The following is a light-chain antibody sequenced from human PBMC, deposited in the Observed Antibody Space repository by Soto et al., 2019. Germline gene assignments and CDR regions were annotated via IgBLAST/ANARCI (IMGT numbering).Light chain of an antibody. CDR2: GSS. V-gene: IGLV1-40*01. CDR3: QSYDSSLSGFYV. CDR1: SSNIGAGYD. Sequence: QSVLTQPPSGSGAPGQRVTISCTGSSSNIGAGYDVHWYQQLPGSAPKLLIYGSSNRPSGVPDRFSASKSGTSASLAITGLQAEDEADYYCQSYDSSLSGFYVFGTGTKVTVL. J-gene: IGLJ1*01.